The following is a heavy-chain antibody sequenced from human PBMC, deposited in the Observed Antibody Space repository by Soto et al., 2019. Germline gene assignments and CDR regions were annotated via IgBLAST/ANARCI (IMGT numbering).Heavy chain of an antibody. D-gene: IGHD2-21*02. CDR3: ARDKYLVHGGNSKGVDY. CDR1: GYSISSGYY. J-gene: IGHJ4*02. Sequence: PLETLSLTCAVSGYSISSGYYWGWIRQPPGKGLEWIGSIYHSGSTYYNPSLKSRVTISVDTSKNQFSLKLSSVTAADTAVYYCARDKYLVHGGNSKGVDYWGQGTLVTVSS. CDR2: IYHSGST. V-gene: IGHV4-38-2*02.